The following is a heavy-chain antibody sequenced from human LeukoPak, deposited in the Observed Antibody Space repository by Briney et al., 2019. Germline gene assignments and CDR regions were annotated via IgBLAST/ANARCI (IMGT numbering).Heavy chain of an antibody. D-gene: IGHD6-13*01. J-gene: IGHJ4*02. CDR2: IKTDGSST. CDR1: GFTFSSYW. CDR3: ARVYLSQQLVPGLDY. V-gene: IGHV3-74*01. Sequence: GGSLRLSCAASGFTFSSYWMHWVRQAPGKGLVWVSHIKTDGSSTNYAESVKGRFTISRDNAKNTVYLQMNSLRAEDTAVYYCARVYLSQQLVPGLDYWGQGTLVTVSS.